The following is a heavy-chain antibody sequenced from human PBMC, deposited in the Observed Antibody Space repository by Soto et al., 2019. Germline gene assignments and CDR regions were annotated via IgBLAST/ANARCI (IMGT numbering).Heavy chain of an antibody. V-gene: IGHV3-30-3*01. J-gene: IGHJ1*01. Sequence: QVQLVESGGGVVQPGRSLRLSCAASGFTFGTYPMHWVRQAPGTGLEWVAVISNDGSWTFYPESVKGRFTISRDNSKNTLFLQMISLRTEDTAVYYCAREDDSSGLAGTFHLWGQGTLVTVSS. CDR2: ISNDGSWT. CDR1: GFTFGTYP. CDR3: AREDDSSGLAGTFHL. D-gene: IGHD3-22*01.